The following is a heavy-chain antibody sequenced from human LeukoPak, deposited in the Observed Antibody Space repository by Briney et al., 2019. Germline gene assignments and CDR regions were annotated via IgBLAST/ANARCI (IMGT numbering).Heavy chain of an antibody. V-gene: IGHV3-48*04. J-gene: IGHJ4*02. D-gene: IGHD4/OR15-4a*01. CDR3: ARDVDYANPRHDY. Sequence: GGSLRLSCAASGFTFSSYGMTWVRQAPGKGLEWVSYISSSSSTIYYADSVKGRFTISRDNAKNSLYLQMNSLRAEDTAVYYCARDVDYANPRHDYWGQGTLVTVSS. CDR2: ISSSSSTI. CDR1: GFTFSSYG.